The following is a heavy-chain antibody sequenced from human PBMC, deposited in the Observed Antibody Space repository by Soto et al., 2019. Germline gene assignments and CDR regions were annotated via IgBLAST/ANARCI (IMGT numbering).Heavy chain of an antibody. J-gene: IGHJ3*02. Sequence: SLRLSCAASGFTFDDYAMHWVRQAPGKGLEWVSGISWNSGSIGYADSVKGRFTISRDNAKNSLYLQMNSLRAEDTALYYCAKGAGVVVAARAGNAFAIWGKGTMVTVSS. V-gene: IGHV3-9*01. CDR1: GFTFDDYA. CDR3: AKGAGVVVAARAGNAFAI. D-gene: IGHD2-15*01. CDR2: ISWNSGSI.